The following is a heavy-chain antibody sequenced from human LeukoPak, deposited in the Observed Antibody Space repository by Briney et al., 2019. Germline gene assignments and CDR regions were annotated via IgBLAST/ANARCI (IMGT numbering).Heavy chain of an antibody. Sequence: SETLSLTCTVSSGSISGYYWTWVRQPPGKGLEWIGYIYSSGSTNYNPSLRSRVTISVDTAKNQLSLQLNSVTAADTAVYYCARETVMILDYWGQGILVTVSS. CDR1: SGSISGYY. CDR3: ARETVMILDY. CDR2: IYSSGST. J-gene: IGHJ4*02. V-gene: IGHV4-59*01. D-gene: IGHD3-16*01.